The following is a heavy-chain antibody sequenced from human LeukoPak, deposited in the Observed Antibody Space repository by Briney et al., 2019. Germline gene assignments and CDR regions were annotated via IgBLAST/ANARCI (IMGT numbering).Heavy chain of an antibody. CDR3: AGSVYCSGGSCYSGDNWFDP. CDR1: GGSVSSGSYY. CDR2: IYYSGST. D-gene: IGHD2-15*01. V-gene: IGHV4-61*01. J-gene: IGHJ5*02. Sequence: SETLSLTCTVSGGSVSSGSYYWSWIRQPPGKGLEWIGYIYYSGSTNYNPSLKSRVTISVDTSKNQFSLKLSSVTAADTAVYYCAGSVYCSGGSCYSGDNWFDPWGQGTLVTVSS.